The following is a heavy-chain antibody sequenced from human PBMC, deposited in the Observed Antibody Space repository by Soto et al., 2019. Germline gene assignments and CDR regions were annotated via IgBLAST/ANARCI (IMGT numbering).Heavy chain of an antibody. CDR3: ARNLGGCSGGSCRYNWSDP. CDR2: IIPMYGTV. Sequence: QVQLVQSGAEVKKPGSSVKVSCKASGGTFSSYVISWVRQAPGQGPEWMGGIIPMYGTVNYAQKFQDRVRIVADRSTRQACMQLSSLRSEGTVVYYCARNLGGCSGGSCRYNWSDPWGQGTLVTVSS. V-gene: IGHV1-69*06. J-gene: IGHJ5*02. CDR1: GGTFSSYV. D-gene: IGHD2-15*01.